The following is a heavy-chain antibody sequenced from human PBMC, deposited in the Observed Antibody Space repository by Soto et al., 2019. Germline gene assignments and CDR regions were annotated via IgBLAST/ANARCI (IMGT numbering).Heavy chain of an antibody. J-gene: IGHJ3*02. D-gene: IGHD2-15*01. CDR3: AREGYCSGGSCYGNAFDI. Sequence: PGGSLRLSCAASGFTFSDYYMSWIRQAPGKGLEWVSYISSSGSTIYYADSVKGRFTISRDNAKNSLYLQMNSLRAEDTAVYYCAREGYCSGGSCYGNAFDIWGQGTMVTVSS. CDR1: GFTFSDYY. V-gene: IGHV3-11*01. CDR2: ISSSGSTI.